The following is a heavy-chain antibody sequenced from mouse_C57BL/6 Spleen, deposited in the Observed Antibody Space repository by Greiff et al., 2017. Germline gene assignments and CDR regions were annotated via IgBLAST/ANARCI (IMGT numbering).Heavy chain of an antibody. D-gene: IGHD1-1*01. V-gene: IGHV5-4*01. CDR3: ARDRRLNYYGSSSYWYFDV. Sequence: EVQVVESGGGLVKPVGSLKLSCAASGFTFSSYAMSWVRQTPEKRLEWVATISDGGSYTYYPDNVKGRFTISRDNAKNNLYLQMSHLKSEDTAMYYCARDRRLNYYGSSSYWYFDVWGTGTTVTVSS. CDR2: ISDGGSYT. J-gene: IGHJ1*03. CDR1: GFTFSSYA.